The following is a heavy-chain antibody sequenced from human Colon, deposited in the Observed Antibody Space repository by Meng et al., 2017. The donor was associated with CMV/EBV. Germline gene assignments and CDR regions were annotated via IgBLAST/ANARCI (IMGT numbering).Heavy chain of an antibody. CDR1: GYTFTSYG. CDR3: ARGRPNWSGVLDY. D-gene: IGHD1-1*01. J-gene: IGHJ4*02. CDR2: ISGSTGYT. Sequence: QVQLVLSGAEVKEPGASVLVSCRSSGYTFTSYGINWVRQAPGQGLEWMGWISGSTGYTNRAQKFQGRVTMTTDTSTSTAYLALTSLTSNDTAVYYCARGRPNWSGVLDYWGQGTLVTVSS. V-gene: IGHV1-18*01.